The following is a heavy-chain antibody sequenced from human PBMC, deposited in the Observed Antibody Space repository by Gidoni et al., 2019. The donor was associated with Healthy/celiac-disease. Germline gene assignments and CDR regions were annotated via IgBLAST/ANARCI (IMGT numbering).Heavy chain of an antibody. CDR1: GYTFPSYY. CDR2: INPSGGST. Sequence: QLQLVQSGAEVQKPGALVEVSCQASGYTFPSYYMHWVRQAPGQGLEWMGIINPSGGSTSYAQKFQGRVTMTRDTSTSTVYMELSSLRSEDTAVYYCAILTGYYALHFDYWGQGTLVTVSS. J-gene: IGHJ4*02. CDR3: AILTGYYALHFDY. V-gene: IGHV1-46*03. D-gene: IGHD3-9*01.